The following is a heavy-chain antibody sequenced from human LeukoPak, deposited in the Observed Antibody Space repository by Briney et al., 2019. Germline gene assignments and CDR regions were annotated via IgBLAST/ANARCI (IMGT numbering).Heavy chain of an antibody. CDR2: MNPNSGNT. D-gene: IGHD3-16*01. Sequence: GASVNVSCTASGYTFTSYDINWVRQATGQGLEWMGWMNPNSGNTGYAQKFQGRVTMTRNTSISTAYMELSSLRSEDTAVYCCASGDMITFGGVDPWGQGTLVTVSS. V-gene: IGHV1-8*01. CDR1: GYTFTSYD. J-gene: IGHJ5*02. CDR3: ASGDMITFGGVDP.